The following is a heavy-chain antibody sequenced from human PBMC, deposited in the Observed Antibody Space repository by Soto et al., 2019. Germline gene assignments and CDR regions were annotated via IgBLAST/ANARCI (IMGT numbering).Heavy chain of an antibody. J-gene: IGHJ4*02. V-gene: IGHV1-2*02. D-gene: IGHD2-2*01. CDR1: GYTFSGHY. Sequence: QVQLVQSGAEVKKPGTSVKVSCKASGYTFSGHYTHWVRQAPGQGLEWMGWINSNTGGTNYAQKFQGKVTMTRDRSISTAYMELNSLSSDDTAVYYCARGGYQLLYSFDYWGQGTLVTVSS. CDR3: ARGGYQLLYSFDY. CDR2: INSNTGGT.